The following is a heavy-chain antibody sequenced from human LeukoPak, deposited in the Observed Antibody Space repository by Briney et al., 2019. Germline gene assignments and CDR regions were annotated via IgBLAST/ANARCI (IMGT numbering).Heavy chain of an antibody. Sequence: GASVKVSCKAFGYTFTSYAMHWVRQAPGQRLEWMGWINAGNGNTKYSQKFQGRVTITRDTSASTAYMELSSLRSEDTAVYYCARIGRPPFQAGFDYWGQGTLVTVSS. J-gene: IGHJ4*02. CDR1: GYTFTSYA. CDR3: ARIGRPPFQAGFDY. CDR2: INAGNGNT. V-gene: IGHV1-3*01.